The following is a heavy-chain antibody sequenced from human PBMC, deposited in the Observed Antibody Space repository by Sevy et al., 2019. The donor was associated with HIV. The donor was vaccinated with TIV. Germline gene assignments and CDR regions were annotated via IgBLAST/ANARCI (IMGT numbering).Heavy chain of an antibody. CDR2: ISYDGSNK. CDR1: GFTFSSYG. Sequence: GESLKISCAASGFTFSSYGMHWVRQAPGKGLEWVAVISYDGSNKYYADSVKGRFTISRDNSKNTLYLQMNSLRAEDTAVYYCARMYYDILTGYYPISNFDYWGQGTLVTVSS. D-gene: IGHD3-9*01. V-gene: IGHV3-30*03. J-gene: IGHJ4*02. CDR3: ARMYYDILTGYYPISNFDY.